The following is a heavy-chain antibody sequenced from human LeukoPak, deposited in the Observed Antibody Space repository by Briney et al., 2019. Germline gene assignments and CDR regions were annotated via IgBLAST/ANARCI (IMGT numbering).Heavy chain of an antibody. Sequence: GGSLRPSCVASGITVSSNFMSWVRPAPGKGLEGGSFIYSDTTDYAESVKGRFTISRDNSKNTLYLQMNSLRAEDTAVYYCARRAGAYSHPYDYWGQGTLVTVSS. V-gene: IGHV3-53*01. CDR1: GITVSSNF. CDR3: ARRAGAYSHPYDY. D-gene: IGHD4/OR15-4a*01. J-gene: IGHJ4*02. CDR2: IYSDTT.